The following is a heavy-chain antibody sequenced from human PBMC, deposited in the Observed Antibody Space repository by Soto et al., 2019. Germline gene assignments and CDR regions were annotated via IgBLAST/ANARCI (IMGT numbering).Heavy chain of an antibody. CDR2: IYFSGST. CDR1: GDSVASDNYF. D-gene: IGHD3-10*01. Sequence: QVQLQESGPGLVKPSETLSLTCTVSGDSVASDNYFWSWVRQSPGKTLEWIGYIYFSGSTSYNPSLKSRVTMSVDTSKNQFSLKLSSVTAADTAVYYCAIEGSVVRGAFLDFWGQGTLVTVSS. V-gene: IGHV4-61*01. CDR3: AIEGSVVRGAFLDF. J-gene: IGHJ4*02.